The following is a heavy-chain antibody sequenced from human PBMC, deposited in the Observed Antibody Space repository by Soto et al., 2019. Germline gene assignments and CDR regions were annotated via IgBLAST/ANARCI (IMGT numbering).Heavy chain of an antibody. Sequence: GGSLRLSCAASGFTFSSYAMHWVRQAPGKGLEWVAVISYDGSNKYYADSVKGRFTISRDNSKNTLYLQMNSLRAEDTAVYYCARAPFLSADSSGYYPPFDYWGQGTLVTVSS. CDR3: ARAPFLSADSSGYYPPFDY. CDR1: GFTFSSYA. J-gene: IGHJ4*02. V-gene: IGHV3-30-3*01. CDR2: ISYDGSNK. D-gene: IGHD3-22*01.